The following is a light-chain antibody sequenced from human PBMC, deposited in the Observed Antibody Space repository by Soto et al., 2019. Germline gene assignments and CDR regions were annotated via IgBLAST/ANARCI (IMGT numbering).Light chain of an antibody. J-gene: IGKJ1*01. CDR1: RSSRSS. CDR3: QQSYSTPWT. V-gene: IGKV1-39*01. Sequence: DIQMTQSPSSLSASVGDRVTITCRASRSSRSSLNWYQQKPGKAPKLLISAASSLQSGVPSRFSGSGSGTDFTLTISSLQPEDFATYYCQQSYSTPWTFDQGTKVEIK. CDR2: AAS.